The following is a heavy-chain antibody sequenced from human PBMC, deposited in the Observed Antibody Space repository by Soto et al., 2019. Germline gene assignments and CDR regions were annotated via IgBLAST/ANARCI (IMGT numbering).Heavy chain of an antibody. J-gene: IGHJ3*02. CDR1: GGPIGGYY. D-gene: IGHD3-9*01. V-gene: IGHV4-59*08. CDR3: AGLNFDILPAYYAFDI. CDR2: IYYDGTI. Sequence: SATLSVTWSVSGGPIGGYYWAWGRQPPARGLEWIGFIYYDGTISSNPSLNSRVTLSVDTSKNQFSLKLNSVAAADTAVYYCAGLNFDILPAYYAFDIWGQGTMVT.